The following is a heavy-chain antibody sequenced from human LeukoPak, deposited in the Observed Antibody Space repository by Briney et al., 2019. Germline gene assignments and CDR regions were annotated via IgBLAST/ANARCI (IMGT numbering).Heavy chain of an antibody. V-gene: IGHV3-7*01. D-gene: IGHD2-15*01. Sequence: GGSLRLSCAASGFTFSSYWMSWVRQAPGKGLEWVANIKQDGSEKYYVDSVKGRFTISRDSAKTSLYLQMNNLRAEDTALYYCASSRYLYYFHFWGQGTQVSVSS. CDR3: ASSRYLYYFHF. CDR1: GFTFSSYW. J-gene: IGHJ4*02. CDR2: IKQDGSEK.